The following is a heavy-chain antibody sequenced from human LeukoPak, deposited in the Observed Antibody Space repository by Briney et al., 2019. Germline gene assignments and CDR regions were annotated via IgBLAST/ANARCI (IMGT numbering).Heavy chain of an antibody. J-gene: IGHJ4*02. D-gene: IGHD6-13*01. Sequence: ASVKVSCKASGYTFTSYYMHWVRQAPGQGLEWMGIINPSGGSTSYAQKFQGRVTMTRDMSTSTVYTEPSSLRSEDTAMYYCARRASPHIPAARYWGQGTLVTVSS. V-gene: IGHV1-46*01. CDR1: GYTFTSYY. CDR3: ARRASPHIPAARY. CDR2: INPSGGST.